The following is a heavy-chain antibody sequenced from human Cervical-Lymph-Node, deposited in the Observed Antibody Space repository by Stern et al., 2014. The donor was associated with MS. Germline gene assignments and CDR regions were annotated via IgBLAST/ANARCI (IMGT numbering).Heavy chain of an antibody. D-gene: IGHD1-26*01. J-gene: IGHJ4*02. V-gene: IGHV4-39*01. CDR1: GGSISTTNYY. Sequence: QLQLQESGPGLVKPSETLSLTCTVSGGSISTTNYYWGWIRQPPGKGLEWIGSMSYSGRTYYNPSLKSRVTLSVDPSQNQFSLERSSVTAAETAVYYCARLEYSGGYPNYFDYWGQGTLVTVSS. CDR3: ARLEYSGGYPNYFDY. CDR2: MSYSGRT.